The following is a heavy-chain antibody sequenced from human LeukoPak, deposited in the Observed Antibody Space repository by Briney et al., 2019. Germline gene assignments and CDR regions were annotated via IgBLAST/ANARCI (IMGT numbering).Heavy chain of an antibody. CDR3: AKGNNGCYDS. Sequence: PGGSLRLSCAASGFTFRSFWMHWVRQAPGKGLEWVSSISGNGGYTYHADSVKGRFTISRDNSKNTLYMQMNSLRAEDTAVYYCAKGNNGCYDSWGQGTLVTVSS. CDR2: ISGNGGYT. CDR1: GFTFRSFW. V-gene: IGHV3-23*01. D-gene: IGHD2-15*01. J-gene: IGHJ4*02.